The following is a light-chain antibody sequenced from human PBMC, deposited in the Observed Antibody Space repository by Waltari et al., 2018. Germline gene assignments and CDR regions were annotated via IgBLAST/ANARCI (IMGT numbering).Light chain of an antibody. CDR2: DVN. J-gene: IGLJ3*02. V-gene: IGLV2-11*01. Sequence: QSALTQPRSVSGSPGHSVTISCTGTSSDVGGYDYVSWYQQHPGKAPKLVIYDVNKRPSGVPDRFSCAKSGNTASLTISGLQADDEADYKCCSYAGRATWAFGGGTKLTVL. CDR3: CSYAGRATWA. CDR1: SSDVGGYDY.